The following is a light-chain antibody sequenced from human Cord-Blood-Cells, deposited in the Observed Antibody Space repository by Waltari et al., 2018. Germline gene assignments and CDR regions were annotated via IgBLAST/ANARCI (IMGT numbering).Light chain of an antibody. CDR1: SSDVGSYNL. Sequence: QSALTQPASVSGSPGQSITISCTGNSSDVGSYNLASWYQQHPGKAPKLMIYEGSKRPSGVSNRFSGSKSGNTASLTISGLQAEDEADYYCCSYAGSSTWVFGGGTKLTVL. CDR2: EGS. V-gene: IGLV2-23*01. J-gene: IGLJ3*02. CDR3: CSYAGSSTWV.